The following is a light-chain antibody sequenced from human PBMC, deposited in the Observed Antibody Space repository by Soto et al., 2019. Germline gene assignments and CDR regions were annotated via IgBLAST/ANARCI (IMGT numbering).Light chain of an antibody. J-gene: IGKJ1*01. CDR2: RAS. V-gene: IGKV3-20*01. Sequence: ELVLTQSPGTLSLSPGETATLSCRASRSVSSNYLAWYQQRPGQAPRLLINRASNRATGIPDRFTGSGSGTDFTLTIKRLEPADFAVYYCKHYGSSPRTFGQGTKVDIK. CDR1: RSVSSNY. CDR3: KHYGSSPRT.